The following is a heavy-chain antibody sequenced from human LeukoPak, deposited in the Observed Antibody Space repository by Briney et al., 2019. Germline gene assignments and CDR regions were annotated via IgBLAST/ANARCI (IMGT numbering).Heavy chain of an antibody. CDR3: ARDQILGYCSGGSCPPDAFDI. CDR1: GFTSSSYW. CDR2: IKQDGGEK. Sequence: GSLRLSCAASGFTSSSYWMSWVRQAPGKGLEWVANIKQDGGEKYYVNSVKGRFTISRDNAKNSVYLQMNSLRAQDTAVYYCARDQILGYCSGGSCPPDAFDIWGQGTMVTVSS. D-gene: IGHD2-15*01. J-gene: IGHJ3*02. V-gene: IGHV3-7*01.